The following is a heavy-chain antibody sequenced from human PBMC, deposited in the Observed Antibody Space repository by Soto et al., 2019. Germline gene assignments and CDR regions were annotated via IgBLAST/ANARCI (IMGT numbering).Heavy chain of an antibody. CDR2: IIPLFGTT. J-gene: IGHJ6*02. Sequence: QVQVVQSGVEVRRPGSSVKVSCKASGDTFKNCVISWVRQAPAQGLEWMGGIIPLFGTTDFAQRFHGRLTITTDESTTTAYMELSRLRSEDTATYYCAAELGLGKLSVVWGQGTTVIVSS. V-gene: IGHV1-69*01. CDR3: AAELGLGKLSVV. CDR1: GDTFKNCV. D-gene: IGHD3-16*02.